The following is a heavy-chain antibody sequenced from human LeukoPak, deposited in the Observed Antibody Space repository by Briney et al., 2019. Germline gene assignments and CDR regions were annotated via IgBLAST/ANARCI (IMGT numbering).Heavy chain of an antibody. V-gene: IGHV4-39*01. CDR1: GGSISSSSYY. CDR2: IYYSGST. CDR3: ARPEYSYGPFDY. J-gene: IGHJ4*02. Sequence: PSETLSLTCTVSGGSISSSSYYWGWIRQPPGKGLEWIGSIYYSGSTYYNPSLKSRVTISVDRSKNQFSLKLSSVTAADTAVYYCARPEYSYGPFDYWGQGTLVTVSS. D-gene: IGHD5-18*01.